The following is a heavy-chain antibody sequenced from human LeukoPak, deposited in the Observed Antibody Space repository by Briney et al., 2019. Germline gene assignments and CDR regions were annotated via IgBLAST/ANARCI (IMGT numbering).Heavy chain of an antibody. CDR1: GGTFRSYA. J-gene: IGHJ6*02. Sequence: ASVKVSYKASGGTFRSYAIRRVRQAPGQALEWIGGIIANLGTADYAQKLQGRVTINPAKSTSPASMELSSLRSEDTAVYHCASGYCSSTSGYEEKNGGQAGYYDMDVWGQGTTVTVSS. V-gene: IGHV1-69*06. D-gene: IGHD2-2*01. CDR2: IIANLGTA. CDR3: ASGYCSSTSGYEEKNGGQAGYYDMDV.